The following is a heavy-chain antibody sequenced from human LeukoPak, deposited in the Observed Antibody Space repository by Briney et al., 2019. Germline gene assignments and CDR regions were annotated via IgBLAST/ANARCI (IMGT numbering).Heavy chain of an antibody. J-gene: IGHJ4*02. D-gene: IGHD3-22*01. Sequence: TSETLSLTCAVYGGSFSGYYWSWIRQPPGKGLEWIGEINHSGSTNYNPSLKSRVTISVDTSKNQFSLQLNSVTPEDTAVYYCARWDSRTDSIDYWGQGTLVTVSS. CDR3: ARWDSRTDSIDY. CDR2: INHSGST. V-gene: IGHV4-34*01. CDR1: GGSFSGYY.